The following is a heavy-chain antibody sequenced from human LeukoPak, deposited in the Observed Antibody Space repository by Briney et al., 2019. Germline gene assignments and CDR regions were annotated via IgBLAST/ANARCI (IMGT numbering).Heavy chain of an antibody. Sequence: PGGSLRLSCAASGFTFSSFGMHWVRQAPGKGLEWLAFIGFDGREKYHMDSVKGRFTISRDDSMNTLHLQMDSLRAEDTAVYFCVRDRHGYYFDSSDYYPLGYWGQGTLVTVSS. CDR2: IGFDGREK. J-gene: IGHJ4*02. CDR1: GFTFSSFG. V-gene: IGHV3-30*02. D-gene: IGHD3-22*01. CDR3: VRDRHGYYFDSSDYYPLGY.